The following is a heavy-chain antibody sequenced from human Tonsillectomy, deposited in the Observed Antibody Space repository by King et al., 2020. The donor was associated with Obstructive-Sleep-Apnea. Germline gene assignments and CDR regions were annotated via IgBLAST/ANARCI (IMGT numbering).Heavy chain of an antibody. Sequence: LQLQESGPGLVKPSETLSLTCSVSGGSISSSPYYWGWIRQPPGKGLEWIGNIYYSGSTYYNPSLKSRVTISIDTSKNLFSLNLTSVTAADTAMYYCAGGSVAGGVDYWGQGTLVSVSS. CDR2: IYYSGST. V-gene: IGHV4-39*07. D-gene: IGHD6-19*01. CDR3: AGGSVAGGVDY. J-gene: IGHJ4*02. CDR1: GGSISSSPYY.